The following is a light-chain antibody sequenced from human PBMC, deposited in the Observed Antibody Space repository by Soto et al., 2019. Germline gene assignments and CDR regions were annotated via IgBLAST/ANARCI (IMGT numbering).Light chain of an antibody. Sequence: DIQMTQSPSSLSASVGDRVTITCRASHSTSSYLNWYQQKPGKAPKLLIYAVSTLRGGVPPRFSGSGSGTDFTLTISSLQPEDFANYYCQQSYNTPRTLGQGTKLAIK. CDR3: QQSYNTPRT. J-gene: IGKJ2*02. V-gene: IGKV1-39*01. CDR2: AVS. CDR1: HSTSSY.